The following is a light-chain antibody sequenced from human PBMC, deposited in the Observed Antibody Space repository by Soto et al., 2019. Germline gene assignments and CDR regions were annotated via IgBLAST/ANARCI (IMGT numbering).Light chain of an antibody. CDR1: QTISRY. CDR3: QQYGNSGVT. J-gene: IGKJ3*01. V-gene: IGKV1-39*01. Sequence: DIQMTQSPSSVSASVGDRVTITCRASQTISRYLNWYQQKPGKGPEFLISTASSLQGGVPSRFSGSGSGTEFTLTISNLQPEDFAVYYCQQYGNSGVTFGPGTKVDIK. CDR2: TAS.